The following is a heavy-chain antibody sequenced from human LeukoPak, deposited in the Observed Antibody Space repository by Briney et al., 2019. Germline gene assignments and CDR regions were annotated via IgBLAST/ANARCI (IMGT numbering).Heavy chain of an antibody. CDR2: IFYSGGT. V-gene: IGHV4-59*08. D-gene: IGHD3-16*02. CDR3: ARHASAGTYRNFFDV. J-gene: IGHJ5*02. Sequence: SETLSLTCTVSGDSMTGYYWSWLSQSPGKGLDWIGYIFYSGGTKYNRSLKSRVSVSVDTSKKQFSLRLRSVTAADTGVYYCARHASAGTYRNFFDVWGPGALVTVSS. CDR1: GDSMTGYY.